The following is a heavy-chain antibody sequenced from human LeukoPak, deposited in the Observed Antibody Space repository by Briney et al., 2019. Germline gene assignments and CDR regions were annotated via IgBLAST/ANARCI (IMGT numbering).Heavy chain of an antibody. V-gene: IGHV3-23*01. CDR2: ISGSGGST. CDR1: GFTFSSYA. Sequence: GGSLRLSCAASGFTFSSYAMSWVRQAPGKGLECVSAISGSGGSTYYADSVTCRFTISRDNSKNTLYLQMNSLRAEDTAVYYCAKDRHYYDSSGYYYWNFDLWGRGTLVTVSS. D-gene: IGHD3-22*01. J-gene: IGHJ2*01. CDR3: AKDRHYYDSSGYYYWNFDL.